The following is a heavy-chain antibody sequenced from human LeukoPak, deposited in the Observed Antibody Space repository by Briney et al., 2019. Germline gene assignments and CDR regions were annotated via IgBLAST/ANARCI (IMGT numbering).Heavy chain of an antibody. CDR2: IYYSGST. J-gene: IGHJ4*02. CDR3: ARLRARESEGDFDY. CDR1: GGSISSYY. D-gene: IGHD1-26*01. Sequence: PSETLSLTCTVSGGSISSYYWSWIRQPPGKGLEWIGYIYYSGSTNYNPSLKSRVTISVDTSKNQFSLKLSSVTAADTAVYYCARLRARESEGDFDYWGQGTLVTVSS. V-gene: IGHV4-59*08.